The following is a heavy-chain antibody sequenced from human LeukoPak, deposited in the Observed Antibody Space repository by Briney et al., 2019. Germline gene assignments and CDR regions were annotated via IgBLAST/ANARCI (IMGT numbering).Heavy chain of an antibody. Sequence: SETLSLTCTVSGGSISSSSYYWGWIRQPPGKGLEWIVSIYYSGSTYYNPSLKSRVTISVDTSKNQFSLKLSSVTAADTAVYYCASRYFDGHIDYWGQGTLVTVSS. D-gene: IGHD3-9*01. CDR3: ASRYFDGHIDY. CDR2: IYYSGST. V-gene: IGHV4-39*01. CDR1: GGSISSSSYY. J-gene: IGHJ4*02.